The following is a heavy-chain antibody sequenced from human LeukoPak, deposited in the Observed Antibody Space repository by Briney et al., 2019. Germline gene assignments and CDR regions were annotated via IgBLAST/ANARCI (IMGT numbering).Heavy chain of an antibody. D-gene: IGHD3-3*01. V-gene: IGHV3-30-3*01. CDR2: ISYDGSNK. CDR3: ARELTIFGVVKYYMDV. Sequence: PGGSLRLSCAASGFTVSSNYMSWVGQAPGKGLEWVAVISYDGSNKYYADSVKGRFTISRDNSKNTLYLQMNSLRAEDTAVYYCARELTIFGVVKYYMDVWGEGTTVTVSS. CDR1: GFTVSSNY. J-gene: IGHJ6*03.